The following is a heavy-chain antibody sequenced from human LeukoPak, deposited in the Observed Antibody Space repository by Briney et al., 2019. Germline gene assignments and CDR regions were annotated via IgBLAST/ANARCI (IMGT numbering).Heavy chain of an antibody. V-gene: IGHV4-38-2*02. D-gene: IGHD4-17*01. Sequence: SETLSLTCTVSGYSISTSYYWGWIRQPPGKGREWIGSIYHGGNTYYNPSLKSRVTISVDTSKNQFSLKLNSVTAADTAVYYCARAGYGDSDFDYWGQGTLVTVSS. CDR3: ARAGYGDSDFDY. J-gene: IGHJ4*02. CDR2: IYHGGNT. CDR1: GYSISTSYY.